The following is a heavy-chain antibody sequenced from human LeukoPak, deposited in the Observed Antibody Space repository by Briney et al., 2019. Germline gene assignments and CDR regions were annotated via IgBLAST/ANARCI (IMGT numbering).Heavy chain of an antibody. V-gene: IGHV4-38-2*02. Sequence: SETLSLTCTVSGYSISSGYFWGWIRQPPGKGLEWIGSIYHSGSTYQNPSLRGRVTISIDTSKNQFSLKLSSVTAADTAVYYCARGTRGDYVYHRGNFRRMVYYYYMDVWGKGTTVTVSS. CDR1: GYSISSGYF. D-gene: IGHD4-17*01. CDR2: IYHSGST. J-gene: IGHJ6*03. CDR3: ARGTRGDYVYHRGNFRRMVYYYYMDV.